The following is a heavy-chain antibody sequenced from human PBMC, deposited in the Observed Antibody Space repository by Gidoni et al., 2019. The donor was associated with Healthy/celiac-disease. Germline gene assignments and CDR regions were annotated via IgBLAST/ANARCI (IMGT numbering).Heavy chain of an antibody. CDR1: GFTFSSYG. CDR2: ISYDGSNK. CDR3: ATGDYGAL. Sequence: QVQLVESGGGVVQPGRSLRLSCAASGFTFSSYGMHWVRQAPGKGLEWVAVISYDGSNKYYADSVKGRFTISRDNSKNTLYLQMNSLRAEDTAVYYWATGDYGALWGQGTLVTVSS. J-gene: IGHJ4*02. D-gene: IGHD4-17*01. V-gene: IGHV3-30*03.